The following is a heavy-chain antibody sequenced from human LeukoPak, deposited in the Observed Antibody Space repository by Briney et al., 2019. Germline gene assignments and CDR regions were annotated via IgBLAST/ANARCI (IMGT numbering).Heavy chain of an antibody. D-gene: IGHD6-19*01. CDR2: IYYSGST. CDR1: GGSISSGSYY. J-gene: IGHJ6*03. Sequence: SETLSPTCTVSGGSISSGSYYWSWIRQPPGKGLEWIGYIYYSGSTNYNPSLKSRVTISVDTSKNQFSLKLSPVTAPDTAVYYCARGGTSSGWIPYYYYYMDVWGKGTTVTISS. V-gene: IGHV4-61*01. CDR3: ARGGTSSGWIPYYYYYMDV.